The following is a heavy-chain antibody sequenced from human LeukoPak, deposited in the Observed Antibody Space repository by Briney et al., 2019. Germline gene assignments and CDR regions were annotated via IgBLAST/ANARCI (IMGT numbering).Heavy chain of an antibody. V-gene: IGHV3-21*01. J-gene: IGHJ4*02. CDR3: TRDVTSYGHFDS. CDR1: GLTFSSHW. D-gene: IGHD3-16*01. Sequence: GGSLRLSCAASGLTFSSHWMHWVRQAPGKGLEWVAYISSASNYIYYADSVKGRLTVSRDNAKNSLYLQMDSLRAEDTAVYYCTRDVTSYGHFDSWGQGTLVTVAS. CDR2: ISSASNYI.